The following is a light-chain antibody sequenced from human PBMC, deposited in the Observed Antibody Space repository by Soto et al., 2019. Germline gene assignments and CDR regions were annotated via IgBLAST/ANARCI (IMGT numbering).Light chain of an antibody. CDR3: QQYGSSPRT. CDR1: QSVTSSY. Sequence: EIVLTQSPGTLSLSPGERATLFCRASQSVTSSYLAWYQQKPGQAPRLLIYGASSRATGIPDRFSGSGSGTDFTRTINRLKPEDFAVYYCQQYGSSPRTFGQGTKLEIK. J-gene: IGKJ2*01. V-gene: IGKV3-20*01. CDR2: GAS.